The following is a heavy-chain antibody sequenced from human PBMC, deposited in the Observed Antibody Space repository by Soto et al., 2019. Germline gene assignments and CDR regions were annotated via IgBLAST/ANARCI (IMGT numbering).Heavy chain of an antibody. V-gene: IGHV2-70*01. CDR1: GFSLSTSGMC. D-gene: IGHD6-13*01. J-gene: IGHJ6*02. CDR2: IDWDDDK. CDR3: ARIPCIAAAGTYYYYGMDV. Sequence: SGPTLVNPTQTLTLTCTFSGFSLSTSGMCVSWIRQPPGKALEWLALIDWDDDKYYSTSLKTRLTISKDTPKNQVVLTMTNMDPVDTATYYCARIPCIAAAGTYYYYGMDVWGQGTTVTVSS.